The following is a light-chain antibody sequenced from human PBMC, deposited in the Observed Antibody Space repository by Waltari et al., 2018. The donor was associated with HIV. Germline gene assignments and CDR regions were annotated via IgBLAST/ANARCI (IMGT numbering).Light chain of an antibody. CDR2: GNS. Sequence: QSVLTQPPSVSGAPGQRVTISCTGSSSNIGAGYNVHWYQQVPGTAPKLLIYGNSNRPSGVPDRFSGSKSGTSASLAITGLQAEDEADYYCQSYDRSLSGWVFGGGTKLTVL. CDR1: SSNIGAGYN. V-gene: IGLV1-40*01. J-gene: IGLJ3*02. CDR3: QSYDRSLSGWV.